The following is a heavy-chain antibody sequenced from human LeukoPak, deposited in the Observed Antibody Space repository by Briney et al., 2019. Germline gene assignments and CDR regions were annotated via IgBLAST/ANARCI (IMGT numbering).Heavy chain of an antibody. CDR1: GFTFSSHA. J-gene: IGHJ3*02. V-gene: IGHV3-23*01. CDR3: AKRWDIVVVPAAPDDAFDI. CDR2: ISGSGGST. D-gene: IGHD2-2*01. Sequence: GGSLRLSCAASGFTFSSHAMSWVRQAPGKGLEWVSAISGSGGSTYYADSVKGRFTISRDNSKNTLYLQMNSLRAEDTAVYYCAKRWDIVVVPAAPDDAFDIWGQGTMVTVSS.